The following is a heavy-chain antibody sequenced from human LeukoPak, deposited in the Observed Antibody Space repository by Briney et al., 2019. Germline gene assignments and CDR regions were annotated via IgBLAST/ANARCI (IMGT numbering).Heavy chain of an antibody. V-gene: IGHV4-38-2*02. CDR1: GGSISSYY. J-gene: IGHJ4*02. CDR2: IYHSGST. Sequence: PSETLSLTCTVSGGSISSYYWSWIRQPPGKGLEWIGSIYHSGSTYYNPSLKSRVTISVDTSKNQFSLKLSSVTAADTAAYYCARGNDYVWGSYRYPFDYWGQGTLVTVSS. CDR3: ARGNDYVWGSYRYPFDY. D-gene: IGHD3-16*02.